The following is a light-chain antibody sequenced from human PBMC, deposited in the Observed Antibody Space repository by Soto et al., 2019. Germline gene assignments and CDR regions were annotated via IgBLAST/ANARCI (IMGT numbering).Light chain of an antibody. J-gene: IGLJ3*02. CDR2: GNS. Sequence: QSVLTQPPSVSGAPGQRVTISCTGSSPNIGAGYNVHWYQQLPGTAPKLLIYGNSNRPSGVPDRFSGSKSGTSASLAITGLQAEDAADYYCQSYDSSLSGWVFGGGTKLTVL. CDR1: SPNIGAGYN. V-gene: IGLV1-40*01. CDR3: QSYDSSLSGWV.